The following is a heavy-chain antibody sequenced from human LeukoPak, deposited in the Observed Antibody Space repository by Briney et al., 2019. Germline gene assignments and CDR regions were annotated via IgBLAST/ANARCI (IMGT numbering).Heavy chain of an antibody. Sequence: GGSLKLSCAASGFTFSGSAMHWVRQASGKGLEWVGRIRSKANGYATAYAASVKGRFTISRDDSKNTAYLQMNSLKTEDTAVYYCTRQGATRDWFDPWGQGTLVTVSS. CDR2: IRSKANGYAT. CDR1: GFTFSGSA. CDR3: TRQGATRDWFDP. V-gene: IGHV3-73*01. D-gene: IGHD1-26*01. J-gene: IGHJ5*02.